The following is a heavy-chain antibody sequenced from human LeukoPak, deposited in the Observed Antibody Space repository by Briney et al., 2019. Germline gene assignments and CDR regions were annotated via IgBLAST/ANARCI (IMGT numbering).Heavy chain of an antibody. CDR1: GYSFTSYW. V-gene: IGHV5-51*01. Sequence: GESLKISCKGFGYSFTSYWIGWVRQMPGKGLEWMGIIYPGDSDTRYSPSFQGQVTISADKSISTAYLQWSSLKASDTAMYYCARHLYSSGWYVPNYYYYGMDVWGQGTTVTVSS. J-gene: IGHJ6*02. CDR2: IYPGDSDT. CDR3: ARHLYSSGWYVPNYYYYGMDV. D-gene: IGHD6-19*01.